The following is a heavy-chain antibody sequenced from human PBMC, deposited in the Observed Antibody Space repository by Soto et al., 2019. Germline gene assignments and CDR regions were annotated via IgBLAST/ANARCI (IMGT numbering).Heavy chain of an antibody. CDR2: ISYDGSNK. Sequence: QVQLVESGGGVVQPGRSLRLSCAASGFTFSSYGIHWVRQAPGKGLEWVALISYDGSNKYYADSVKGRFTISRDNSKNPLYMQMNSLRAEDTAMYYCAKEAPYYYDSSGYYGPFDYWGQGTLVTVSS. D-gene: IGHD3-22*01. J-gene: IGHJ4*02. CDR1: GFTFSSYG. CDR3: AKEAPYYYDSSGYYGPFDY. V-gene: IGHV3-30*18.